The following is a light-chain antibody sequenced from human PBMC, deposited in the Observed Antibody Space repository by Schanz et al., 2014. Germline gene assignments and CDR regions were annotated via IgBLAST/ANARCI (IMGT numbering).Light chain of an antibody. J-gene: IGLJ3*02. CDR3: SSNVGSNNFQ. CDR2: DVS. Sequence: QSALTQPPSASGSPGQSVTISCTGTSSDVGGYNYVSWYQQHPGKAPKLMIYDVSNRPSGVPDRFSGSKSGSSASLAISGLQSEDEAEYYCSSNVGSNNFQFGGGTKLTVL. CDR1: SSDVGGYNY. V-gene: IGLV2-8*01.